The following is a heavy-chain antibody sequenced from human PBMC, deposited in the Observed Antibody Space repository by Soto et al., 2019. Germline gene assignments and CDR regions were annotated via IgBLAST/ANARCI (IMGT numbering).Heavy chain of an antibody. CDR1: GGSVGSGNFY. CDR3: ASLAYGSGSYYFDC. V-gene: IGHV4-61*01. D-gene: IGHD3-10*01. J-gene: IGHJ4*02. Sequence: SETLSLTCTVSGGSVGSGNFYWSWIRQPPGKGLEYIGWIYYSGTTNYNPSLKSRVTISTDTSKNQFSLKLSSVTAADTAVYYCASLAYGSGSYYFDCWGQGALVTVSS. CDR2: IYYSGTT.